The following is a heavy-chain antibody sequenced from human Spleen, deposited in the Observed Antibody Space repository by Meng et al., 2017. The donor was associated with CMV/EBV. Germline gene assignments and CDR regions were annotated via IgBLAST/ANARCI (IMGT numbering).Heavy chain of an antibody. Sequence: GGSLRLSCAASGFTFSKYWMHWVRQAPGKGLVWVSRINSDGRSTSNADSVKGRFTISRDNAKNSLYLQMNSLRAEDTAVYYCARVFTMIVVVAGPFDYWGQGTLVTVSS. CDR1: GFTFSKYW. V-gene: IGHV3-74*01. J-gene: IGHJ4*02. CDR3: ARVFTMIVVVAGPFDY. CDR2: INSDGRST. D-gene: IGHD3-22*01.